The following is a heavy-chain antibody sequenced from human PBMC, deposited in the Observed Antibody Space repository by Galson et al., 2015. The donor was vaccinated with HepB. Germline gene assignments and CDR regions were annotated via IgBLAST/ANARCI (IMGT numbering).Heavy chain of an antibody. CDR2: INPNSGGT. Sequence: SVKVSCKASGYTFTGYYMHWVRQAPGQGLEWMGWINPNSGGTNYAQQFQGRVTMTRDTSISTAYMELSRLRSDDTAVYYCARDLGVLPMGWGLGYWGRGTLVTVSS. CDR3: ARDLGVLPMGWGLGY. V-gene: IGHV1-2*02. CDR1: GYTFTGYY. J-gene: IGHJ2*01. D-gene: IGHD3-3*01.